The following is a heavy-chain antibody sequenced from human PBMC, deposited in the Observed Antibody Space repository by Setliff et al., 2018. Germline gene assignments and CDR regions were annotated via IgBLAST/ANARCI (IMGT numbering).Heavy chain of an antibody. CDR3: ARGRGPDIVVTIPGDY. J-gene: IGHJ4*02. CDR2: ISPYSGKT. Sequence: ASVKVSCKTSGYNFITLGINWVRQAPGQGLEWVGWISPYSGKTDYAQKFQDRVIMTIDSATTAAYMELKTLRSDDTAVYYCARGRGPDIVVTIPGDYWGQGAQVTVSS. D-gene: IGHD2-15*01. CDR1: GYNFITLG. V-gene: IGHV1-18*01.